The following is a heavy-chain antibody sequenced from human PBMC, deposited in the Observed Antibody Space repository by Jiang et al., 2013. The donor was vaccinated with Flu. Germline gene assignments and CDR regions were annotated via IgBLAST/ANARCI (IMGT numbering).Heavy chain of an antibody. D-gene: IGHD6-19*01. CDR1: SSNSAA. V-gene: IGHV6-1*01. CDR3: ARAGAVAGKGWFDP. Sequence: SSNSAAWNWIRQSPSRGLEWLGRTYYRSKWYNDYAVSVKSRITINPDTSKNQFSLQLNPVTPEDTAVYYCARAGAVAGKGWFDPWGQGTLATVSS. J-gene: IGHJ5*02. CDR2: TYYRSKWYN.